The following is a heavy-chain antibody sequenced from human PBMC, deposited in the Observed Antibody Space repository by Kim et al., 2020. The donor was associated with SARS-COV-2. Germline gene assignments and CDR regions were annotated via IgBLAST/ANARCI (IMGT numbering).Heavy chain of an antibody. CDR3: ARGSIAVAGTFDY. J-gene: IGHJ4*02. V-gene: IGHV4-4*02. D-gene: IGHD6-19*01. Sequence: NPTLKSRVTISVDKSKNQFSLKLRSVTAADTAVYYCARGSIAVAGTFDYWGQGTLVTVSS.